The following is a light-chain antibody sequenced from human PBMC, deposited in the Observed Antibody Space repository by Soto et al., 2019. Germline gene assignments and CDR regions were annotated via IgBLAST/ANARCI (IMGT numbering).Light chain of an antibody. CDR1: QSVSSN. CDR2: GAS. J-gene: IGKJ1*01. V-gene: IGKV3-15*01. CDR3: QQYNNWPRT. Sequence: EIVMTQSPATLSVSPGERATPPRRASQSVSSNLAWYQQKPGQAPRLLIYGASTRATGIPARFSGSGSGTEFTLTISSLQSEDFAVYYCQQYNNWPRTFGQGTKVDIK.